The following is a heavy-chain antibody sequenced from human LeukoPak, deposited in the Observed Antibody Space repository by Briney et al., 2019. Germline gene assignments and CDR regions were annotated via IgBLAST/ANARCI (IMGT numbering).Heavy chain of an antibody. V-gene: IGHV4-59*01. D-gene: IGHD3-3*01. Sequence: PSETLSLTCTVSGGSIIGYYWNWIRQPPGMGLDWIGYIYHSGSTNYNPSLKSRVTISVDTSKTQISLKLRAVTAADTAVYYCARSRVWSDYWGYFDYWGQGTLVTVSS. CDR1: GGSIIGYY. J-gene: IGHJ4*02. CDR2: IYHSGST. CDR3: ARSRVWSDYWGYFDY.